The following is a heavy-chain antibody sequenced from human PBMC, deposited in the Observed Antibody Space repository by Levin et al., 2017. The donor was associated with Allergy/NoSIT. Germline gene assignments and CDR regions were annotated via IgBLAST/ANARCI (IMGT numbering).Heavy chain of an antibody. D-gene: IGHD3-10*01. CDR3: ARHSGSYYGSSDF. CDR2: IDPTGGIT. J-gene: IGHJ4*02. CDR1: GFTFSSDA. Sequence: GGSLRLSCAASGFTFSSDAMSWFRQAPGKGLEWVSSIDPTGGITWHADSVKGRYTMSRDNSKNTLYLQMDSLRAEDSAIYYCARHSGSYYGSSDFWGQGTLVTVSS. V-gene: IGHV3-23*01.